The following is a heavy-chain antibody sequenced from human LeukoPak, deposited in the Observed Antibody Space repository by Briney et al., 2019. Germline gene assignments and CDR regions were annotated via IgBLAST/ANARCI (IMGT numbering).Heavy chain of an antibody. CDR3: ARDRVYDFWSDEADY. CDR2: ISAYNGNT. J-gene: IGHJ4*02. V-gene: IGHV1-18*01. CDR1: GYTFTSYG. D-gene: IGHD3-3*01. Sequence: ASVKVSCKASGYTFTSYGISWVRQAPGQGLEWMGWISAYNGNTNYAQKLQGRVTMTTDTSTSTAYMELRSLRSDDTAVYYCARDRVYDFWSDEADYWGQGTLVTVSS.